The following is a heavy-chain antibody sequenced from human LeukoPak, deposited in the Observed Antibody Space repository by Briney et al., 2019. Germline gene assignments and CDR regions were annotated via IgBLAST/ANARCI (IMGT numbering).Heavy chain of an antibody. Sequence: SETLSLTCTVSGGSISSYYWSWIRQPPGKGLEWIGYIYYSGSTNYNPSLKSRVTISVDTSKNQFSLKLSSVTAADTAVYYCARGEWELQLDCWGQGTLVTVSS. D-gene: IGHD1-26*01. V-gene: IGHV4-59*01. CDR3: ARGEWELQLDC. J-gene: IGHJ4*02. CDR1: GGSISSYY. CDR2: IYYSGST.